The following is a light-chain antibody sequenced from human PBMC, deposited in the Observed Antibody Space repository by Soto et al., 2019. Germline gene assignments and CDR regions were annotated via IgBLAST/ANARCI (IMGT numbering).Light chain of an antibody. CDR3: CSYTSSTSAV. CDR1: SSDVGRYNY. CDR2: EVS. V-gene: IGLV2-14*01. J-gene: IGLJ2*01. Sequence: QSALTQPASVSGSPGQSITISCTGTSSDVGRYNYVSWFQQHPGKAPKLMIFEVSTRPSGVSNRVSGSKSGNTASLTISGLQIEDEADYYCCSYTSSTSAVFGGGTKVTVL.